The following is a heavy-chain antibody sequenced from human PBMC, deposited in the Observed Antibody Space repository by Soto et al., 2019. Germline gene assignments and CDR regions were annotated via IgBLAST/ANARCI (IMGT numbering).Heavy chain of an antibody. D-gene: IGHD3-22*01. CDR1: GFTFSSYS. CDR3: AXLSPLYYYDSSGYRPDY. J-gene: IGHJ4*02. CDR2: ISSSSSTI. V-gene: IGHV3-48*02. Sequence: GGSLRLSCAASGFTFSSYSMNWVRQAPGKGLEWVSYISSSSSTIYYADSVKGRFTISRDNAKNSLYLQMNSLRDEDTAVYYCAXLSPLYYYDSSGYRPDYWGQGTLVTVSS.